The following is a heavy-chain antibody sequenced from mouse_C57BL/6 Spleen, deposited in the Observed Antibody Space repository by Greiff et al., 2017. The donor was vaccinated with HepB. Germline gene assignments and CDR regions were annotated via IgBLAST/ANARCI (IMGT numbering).Heavy chain of an antibody. Sequence: QVHLKQPGAELVKPGASVKLSCKASGYTFTSYWMHWVKQRPGRGLEWIGRIDPNSGGTKYTEKFKSKATLTIDKPSSTAYMQLSSLTSEDSAVYYCASGRDYDAMDYWGQGTSVTVSS. CDR1: GYTFTSYW. V-gene: IGHV1-72*01. D-gene: IGHD3-1*01. J-gene: IGHJ4*01. CDR2: IDPNSGGT. CDR3: ASGRDYDAMDY.